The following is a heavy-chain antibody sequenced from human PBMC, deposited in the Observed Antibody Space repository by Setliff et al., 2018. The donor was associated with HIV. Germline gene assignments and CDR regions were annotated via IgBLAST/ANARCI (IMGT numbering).Heavy chain of an antibody. CDR1: GVSFSDYY. CDR3: AREDNSGYVDY. V-gene: IGHV4-34*01. CDR2: IHHTGST. J-gene: IGHJ4*02. Sequence: SETLSLTCAVYGVSFSDYYWTWIRQPPGRGLEWIGEIHHTGSTNYNPSLKSRGTTSVDTSKKHFSLKLSSVTAADTAIYYCAREDNSGYVDYWGQGTLVTVSS. D-gene: IGHD1-1*01.